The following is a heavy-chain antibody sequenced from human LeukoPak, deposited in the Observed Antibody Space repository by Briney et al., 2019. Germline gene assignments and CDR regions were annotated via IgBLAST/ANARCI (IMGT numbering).Heavy chain of an antibody. CDR1: GGSISSYY. Sequence: KTSETLSLTCTVSGGSISSYYWNWIRQPPGKRLELIGYFFYSGNTNYNPSLKSRVTISGDTSKNQFSLKLSSVTAADTAVYYCARRSSSSWYFDYWGQGTLVTVSS. J-gene: IGHJ4*02. D-gene: IGHD6-13*01. V-gene: IGHV4-59*08. CDR2: FFYSGNT. CDR3: ARRSSSSWYFDY.